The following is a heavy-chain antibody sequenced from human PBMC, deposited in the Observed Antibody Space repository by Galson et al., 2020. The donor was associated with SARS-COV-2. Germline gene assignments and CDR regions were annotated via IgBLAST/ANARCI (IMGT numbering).Heavy chain of an antibody. Sequence: ETSKTLSLTCTVSGGSISSYYWSWIRQPPGKGLEWIGYIYYSGRTNYNPSLKSRVTISVDTSKNQFSLKLSSVTAADAAVYYCATARDYGDGFDYWGQGTLVTVSS. V-gene: IGHV4-59*01. CDR3: ATARDYGDGFDY. J-gene: IGHJ4*02. CDR1: GGSISSYY. D-gene: IGHD4-17*01. CDR2: IYYSGRT.